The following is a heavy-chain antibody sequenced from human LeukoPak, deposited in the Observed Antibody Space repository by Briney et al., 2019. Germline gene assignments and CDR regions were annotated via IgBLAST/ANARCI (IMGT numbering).Heavy chain of an antibody. J-gene: IGHJ3*02. CDR1: GGSISSSSYY. CDR3: ARAMEQAFDI. CDR2: IYYSGST. Sequence: NPSETLSLTCTVSGGSISSSSYYWGWIRQPPGKGLEWIGSIYYSGSTYYNPSLKSRVTISVDTSKNQFSLKLSSVTAADTAVYYCARAMEQAFDIWGQGTMVTVSS. V-gene: IGHV4-39*07. D-gene: IGHD1-26*01.